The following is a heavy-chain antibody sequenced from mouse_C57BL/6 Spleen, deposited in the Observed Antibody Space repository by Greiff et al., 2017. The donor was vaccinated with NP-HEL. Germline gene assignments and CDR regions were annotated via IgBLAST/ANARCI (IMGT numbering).Heavy chain of an antibody. J-gene: IGHJ2*01. CDR3: ARNRGDY. V-gene: IGHV1-50*01. CDR1: GYTFTSYW. Sequence: QVQLKQPGAELVKPGASVKLSCKASGYTFTSYWMQWVKQRPGQGLEWIGEIDPSDSYTNYNQKFKGKATLTVDTSSSTAYMQLSSLTSEDSAVYYCARNRGDYWGQGTTLTVSS. CDR2: IDPSDSYT.